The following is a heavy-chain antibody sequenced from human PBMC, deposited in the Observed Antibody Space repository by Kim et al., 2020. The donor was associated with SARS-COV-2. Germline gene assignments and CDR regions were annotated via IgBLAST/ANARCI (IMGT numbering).Heavy chain of an antibody. CDR3: ARGEARFYGMDV. D-gene: IGHD3-3*01. V-gene: IGHV1-69*01. J-gene: IGHJ6*02. Sequence: NNAQKFQGRVTITADESTSTDYMELSSLRSEDTAVYYCARGEARFYGMDVWGQGTTVTVSS.